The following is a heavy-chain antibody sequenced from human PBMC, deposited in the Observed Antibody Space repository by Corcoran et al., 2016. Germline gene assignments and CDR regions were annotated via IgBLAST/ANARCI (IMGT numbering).Heavy chain of an antibody. CDR2: IDWDDDK. V-gene: IGHV2-70*04. CDR3: ARMGSGSYYYVMDV. Sequence: QVTLKESGPALVKPTQTLTLTCTFSGFSLSTSGMRVSWIRQPPGKALEWLARIDWDDDKFYSTSLKTRLTISKDTSKNQVVLTMTNMDPVDTATYYGARMGSGSYYYVMDVWGQGTTVTVSS. J-gene: IGHJ6*02. D-gene: IGHD1-26*01. CDR1: GFSLSTSGMR.